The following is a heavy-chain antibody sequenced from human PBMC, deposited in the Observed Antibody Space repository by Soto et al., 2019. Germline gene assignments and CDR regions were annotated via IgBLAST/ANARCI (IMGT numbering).Heavy chain of an antibody. J-gene: IGHJ4*02. CDR2: IRYDGSNK. Sequence: QVQLVESGGGVVQPGRSLRLSCAASGFTFSSYDMHWVRQTPGKGLEWVAVIRYDGSNKYYGDSVKGRFIISRDNSKNTVYLQMNGLRAGDTAVYYCATDRGDYNSSPDYWGQGTLVTVSS. V-gene: IGHV3-33*01. CDR1: GFTFSSYD. CDR3: ATDRGDYNSSPDY. D-gene: IGHD3-10*01.